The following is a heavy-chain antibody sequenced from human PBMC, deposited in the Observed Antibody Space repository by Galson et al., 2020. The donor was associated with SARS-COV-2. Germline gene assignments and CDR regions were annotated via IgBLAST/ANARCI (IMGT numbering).Heavy chain of an antibody. D-gene: IGHD3-10*01. Sequence: SVQVSCKASGGTFSSYAISWVRQAPGQGLEWMGGIIPIFGTANYAQKFQGRVTITADESTSTAYMELSSLRSEDTAVYYCARVEQTYYYGSGGFQHWGQGTLVTVSS. CDR3: ARVEQTYYYGSGGFQH. V-gene: IGHV1-69*13. CDR2: IIPIFGTA. CDR1: GGTFSSYA. J-gene: IGHJ1*01.